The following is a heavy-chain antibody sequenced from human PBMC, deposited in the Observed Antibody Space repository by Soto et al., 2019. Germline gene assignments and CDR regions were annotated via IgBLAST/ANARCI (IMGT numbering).Heavy chain of an antibody. CDR2: ISYDGSNK. Sequence: GGSLRLSCAASGFTFSSYSMNWVRQAPGKGLEWVSVISYDGSNKYYADSVKGRFTISRDNSKNTLYLQMNSLRAEDTAVYYCATSDSSGYYYYYYGMDVWGQGTTVTVSS. D-gene: IGHD3-22*01. V-gene: IGHV3-30*03. CDR1: GFTFSSYS. J-gene: IGHJ6*02. CDR3: ATSDSSGYYYYYYGMDV.